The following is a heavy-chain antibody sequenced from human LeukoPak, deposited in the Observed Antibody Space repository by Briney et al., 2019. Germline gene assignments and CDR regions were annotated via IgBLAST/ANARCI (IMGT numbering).Heavy chain of an antibody. J-gene: IGHJ3*01. CDR3: ARDPPVLRYFDWLPQRDAFDV. CDR2: ICTSSANT. V-gene: IGHV3-23*01. CDR1: GFTFSSFA. D-gene: IGHD3-9*01. Sequence: GGSLRLSCAASGFTFSSFALSWIRQAPGKGLDWVSAICTSSANTYYADSVKGRFTISRDNSQNTLYLQINNLRAEDTAVYYCARDPPVLRYFDWLPQRDAFDVWGQGTMVTVSS.